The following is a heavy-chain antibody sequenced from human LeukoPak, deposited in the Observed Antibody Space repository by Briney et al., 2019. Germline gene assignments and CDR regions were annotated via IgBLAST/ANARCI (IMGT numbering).Heavy chain of an antibody. CDR3: ARDFGSAAAIYEY. J-gene: IGHJ4*02. CDR1: GFTFTNYW. V-gene: IGHV3-7*01. Sequence: PGGSLRLSCATSGFTFTNYWMTWVRQAPGKELEWVANINQNGVEMYYVESVKGRFTISRDSGRNSLFLQMNSLRAEDTAVYYCARDFGSAAAIYEYWGQGTLVTVSS. D-gene: IGHD6-13*01. CDR2: INQNGVEM.